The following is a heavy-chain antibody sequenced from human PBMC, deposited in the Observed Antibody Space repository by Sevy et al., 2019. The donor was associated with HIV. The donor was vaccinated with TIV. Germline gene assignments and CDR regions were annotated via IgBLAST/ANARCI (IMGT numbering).Heavy chain of an antibody. CDR2: INYSRST. V-gene: IGHV4-59*01. CDR1: GGSGGSISDYY. D-gene: IGHD1-26*01. CDR3: ARGATSLFAP. J-gene: IGHJ5*02. Sequence: SQTLSLTCSVSGGSGGSISDYYWSWIRQPPGKGLEWIGYINYSRSTKFNPSLKSRVTISVDTSKNQFSLKLTSVTAADTAVYYCARGATSLFAPWGQGTLVTVSS.